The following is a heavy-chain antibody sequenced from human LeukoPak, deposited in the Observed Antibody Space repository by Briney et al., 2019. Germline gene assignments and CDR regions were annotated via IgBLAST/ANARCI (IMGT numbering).Heavy chain of an antibody. V-gene: IGHV3-30*04. J-gene: IGHJ4*02. CDR2: ISYDGSNK. Sequence: GGSLRLSCAASGFTFSSYAMHWVRQAPGKGLEWVAVISYDGSNKYYADSVKGRFTISRDNSKNTLYLQMKSLRAEDTAVYYCAKSGLNRFDYWGQGTLVTVSS. CDR1: GFTFSSYA. D-gene: IGHD2-15*01. CDR3: AKSGLNRFDY.